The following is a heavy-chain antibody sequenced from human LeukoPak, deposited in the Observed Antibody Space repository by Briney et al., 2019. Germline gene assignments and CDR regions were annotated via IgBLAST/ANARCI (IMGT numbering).Heavy chain of an antibody. Sequence: GGSLRLSCAASGFTFSSYGMHWVRQAPGKGLEWVAFIRYDGSNKYYADSVKGRFTISRDNSKNKLYLQMNSLRDEDTAVYYCAKSPWVXATSGLFDYWGQGTLVTVSS. D-gene: IGHD1-26*01. CDR3: AKSPWVXATSGLFDY. V-gene: IGHV3-30*02. J-gene: IGHJ4*02. CDR2: IRYDGSNK. CDR1: GFTFSSYG.